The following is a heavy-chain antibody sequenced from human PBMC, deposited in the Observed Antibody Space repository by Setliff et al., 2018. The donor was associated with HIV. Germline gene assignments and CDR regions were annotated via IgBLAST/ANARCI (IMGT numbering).Heavy chain of an antibody. CDR1: GGSISTYY. V-gene: IGHV4-59*08. J-gene: IGHJ3*01. D-gene: IGHD3-22*01. CDR2: VYYSGS. Sequence: PSETLSLTCTVSGGSISTYYWSWIRQSPGKGLEWIGYVYYSGSNNSPSLKSRVTMLSDAAKSQVSLRLTSVTAADTAVYYCARRFNSYDSSGYHPWGQGTMVTVS. CDR3: ARRFNSYDSSGYHP.